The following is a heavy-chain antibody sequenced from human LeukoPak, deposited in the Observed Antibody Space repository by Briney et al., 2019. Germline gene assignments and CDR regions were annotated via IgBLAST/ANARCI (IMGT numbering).Heavy chain of an antibody. CDR3: ANYRKPQGLDY. Sequence: GGSLRLSCAVSRFTFSTYAMSWVRRAPGQGLEWVSAISSGGHDTYYADSVRGRFTISRDNSKNTLYLQMTSLRVEDTAVYYCANYRKPQGLDYWGQGTLVTVSS. V-gene: IGHV3-23*01. J-gene: IGHJ4*02. D-gene: IGHD1-14*01. CDR2: ISSGGHDT. CDR1: RFTFSTYA.